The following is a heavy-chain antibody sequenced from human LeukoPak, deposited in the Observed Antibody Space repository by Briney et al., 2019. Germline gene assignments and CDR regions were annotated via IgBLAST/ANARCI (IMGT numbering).Heavy chain of an antibody. CDR2: IYANGNT. J-gene: IGHJ4*02. CDR1: GFTVSGNY. V-gene: IGHV3-53*01. D-gene: IGHD1-26*01. Sequence: GGSLRLSCAVSGFTVSGNYITWVRQAPGKGLEWVSVIYANGNTYYADSMQGRLTISRDKFKNTVFLQMNSLRAEDTAMYYCARGPWELLGFDYWGQGTLVTVSS. CDR3: ARGPWELLGFDY.